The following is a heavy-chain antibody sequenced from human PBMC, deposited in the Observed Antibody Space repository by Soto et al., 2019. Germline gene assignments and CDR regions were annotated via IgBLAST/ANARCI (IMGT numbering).Heavy chain of an antibody. CDR3: ARLDSRGFFDS. V-gene: IGHV4-61*08. D-gene: IGHD3-22*01. Sequence: PSETLSLTCTVSGGSISSGDYYWSWIRQPPGKGLEWIGYIYYSGSTNYSPSLKSRITISVDTSKTQFSLKLSSVTAADTAVYYCARLDSRGFFDSWGQGTLVTVSS. CDR1: GGSISSGDYY. J-gene: IGHJ4*02. CDR2: IYYSGST.